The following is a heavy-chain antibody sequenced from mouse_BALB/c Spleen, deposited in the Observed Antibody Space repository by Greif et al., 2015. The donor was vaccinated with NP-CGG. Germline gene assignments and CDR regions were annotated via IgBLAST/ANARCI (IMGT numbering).Heavy chain of an antibody. J-gene: IGHJ2*01. CDR2: IAPGSGST. V-gene: IGHV1S41*01. Sequence: DLVKPGASVKLSCKASGYTFTSYWINWIKQRPGQGLEWIGRIAPGSGSTYYNEMFKGKATLTVDTSSSAAYIQLSSLSSEDSAVYFCARGITTALFDYWGQGTTLTVSS. CDR3: ARGITTALFDY. D-gene: IGHD1-2*01. CDR1: GYTFTSYW.